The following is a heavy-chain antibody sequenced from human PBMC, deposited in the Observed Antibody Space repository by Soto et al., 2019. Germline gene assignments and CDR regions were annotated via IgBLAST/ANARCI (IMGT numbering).Heavy chain of an antibody. J-gene: IGHJ4*02. CDR2: IYYSGST. CDR3: ARGVIH. CDR1: CGPIRKGGFF. Sequence: SEALSPTLTFSCGPIRKGGFFWSWIRQHPGKGLEWIGYIYYSGSTYYNPSLKSRVTISVDTSKNQFSLKLSSVTAADTAVYYCARGVIHWGQGTLVTVSS. V-gene: IGHV4-31*03. D-gene: IGHD2-21*01.